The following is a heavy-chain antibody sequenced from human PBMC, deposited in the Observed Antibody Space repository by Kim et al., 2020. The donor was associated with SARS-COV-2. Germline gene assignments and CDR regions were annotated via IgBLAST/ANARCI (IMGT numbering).Heavy chain of an antibody. CDR3: ARDNDCGGDCYSYYFDY. Sequence: GGSLRLSCAASGFTFSSYGMHWVRQAPGKGLEWVAVIWYDGSNKYYADSVKGRFTISRDNSKNTLYLQMNSLRAEDTAVYYCARDNDCGGDCYSYYFDYWGQGTLVTVSS. J-gene: IGHJ4*02. CDR2: IWYDGSNK. V-gene: IGHV3-33*08. CDR1: GFTFSSYG. D-gene: IGHD2-21*02.